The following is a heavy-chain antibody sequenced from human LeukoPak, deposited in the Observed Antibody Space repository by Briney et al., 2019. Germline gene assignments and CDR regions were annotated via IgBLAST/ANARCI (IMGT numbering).Heavy chain of an antibody. CDR1: GFTFSSYS. J-gene: IGHJ4*02. CDR2: ISSSSSYI. D-gene: IGHD6-19*01. CDR3: ARDHSSGWYPDY. Sequence: GGSLRLSCAASGFTFSSYSMNWVRQAPGKGLEWVSSISSSSSYIYYADSVKGRFTISRDNAKNSLYLQMNSLRAEDTAVYYCARDHSSGWYPDYWGQGTLVTVSS. V-gene: IGHV3-21*01.